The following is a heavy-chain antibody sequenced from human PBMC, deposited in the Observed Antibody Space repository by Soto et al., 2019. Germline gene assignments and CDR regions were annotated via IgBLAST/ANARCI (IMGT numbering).Heavy chain of an antibody. D-gene: IGHD6-6*01. CDR1: GGSTDSYY. J-gene: IGHJ6*03. V-gene: IGHV4-39*01. CDR2: IYYSGST. Sequence: QLQLQESGPGLVRPSETLSLTCTVSGGSTDSYYWGWIRQPPGKGLEWIGTIYYSGSTYSNPSLKSRVTISADTSKNQFSLKLSSLTATDTAVYYCARHPRVYSSSSYTYYYYYMDVWGKGTTVTVSS. CDR3: ARHPRVYSSSSYTYYYYYMDV.